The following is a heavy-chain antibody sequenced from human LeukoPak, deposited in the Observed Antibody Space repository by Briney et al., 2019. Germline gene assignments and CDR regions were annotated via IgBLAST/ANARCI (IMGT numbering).Heavy chain of an antibody. CDR3: ARVSSFDWLYYFDY. CDR1: GYSFTGYY. V-gene: IGHV1-2*02. D-gene: IGHD3-9*01. J-gene: IGHJ4*02. CDR2: INPNSGDT. Sequence: ASVKVSCKASGYSFTGYYIHWVRQAPGQGLECMGWINPNSGDTNYAQKFRGRVTMTRDTSISTAYMELSRLRSDDTAIYYCARVSSFDWLYYFDYWGQGTLVTVSS.